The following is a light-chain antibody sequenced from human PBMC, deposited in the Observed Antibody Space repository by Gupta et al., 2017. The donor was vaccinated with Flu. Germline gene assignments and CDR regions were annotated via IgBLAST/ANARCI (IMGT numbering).Light chain of an antibody. V-gene: IGLV2-14*03. J-gene: IGLJ1*01. Sequence: QSALPQPASVSGSPGQSITISCTGTSSDVGDYTYVSWYQQHPGKAPKVIIYEVTKRPSEVSSRFSGSKSVNTASLTISGLQAEDEADYYCSSYTSSSALYVFGTGTRVTVL. CDR2: EVT. CDR1: SSDVGDYTY. CDR3: SSYTSSSALYV.